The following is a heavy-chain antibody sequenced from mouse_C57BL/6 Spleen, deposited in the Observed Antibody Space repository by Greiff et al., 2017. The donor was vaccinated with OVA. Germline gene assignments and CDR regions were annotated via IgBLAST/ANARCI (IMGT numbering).Heavy chain of an antibody. Sequence: EVKVVESGPGLAKPSQTLSLTCSVTGYSITSDYWNWIRKFPGNKLEYMGYISYSGSTYYNPSLKSRISITLDTSKNQYYLQLNSVTTADTATNYCASWPSYHEYFDYWGQGTTLTVSS. CDR1: GYSITSDY. CDR2: ISYSGST. J-gene: IGHJ2*01. V-gene: IGHV3-8*01. D-gene: IGHD6-1*01. CDR3: ASWPSYHEYFDY.